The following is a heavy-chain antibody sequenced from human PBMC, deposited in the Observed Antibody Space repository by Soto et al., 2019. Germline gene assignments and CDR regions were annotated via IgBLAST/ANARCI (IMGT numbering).Heavy chain of an antibody. CDR3: ARHGYTSGRTYFDY. CDR2: IYDRGST. CDR1: GGSIGSSSYY. D-gene: IGHD6-19*01. V-gene: IGHV4-39*01. J-gene: IGHJ4*02. Sequence: SETLSLTCAVSGGSIGSSSYYWGWIRQPPGKGLEWIGSIYDRGSTYSNPSLKSRLTTSLDTSKNQFSLKLTSVTAADTAVYYCARHGYTSGRTYFDYWGQGTLVTVSS.